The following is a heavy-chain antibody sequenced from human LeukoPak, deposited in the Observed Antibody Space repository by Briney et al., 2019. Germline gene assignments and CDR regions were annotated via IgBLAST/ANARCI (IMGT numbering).Heavy chain of an antibody. V-gene: IGHV4-34*01. CDR2: ITNTGDT. D-gene: IGHD6-13*01. CDR3: ARAPYIRSWYQLSRGEDY. J-gene: IGHJ4*02. CDR1: GGSFNDF. Sequence: SETLSLTCAVSGGSFNDFWTWIRQPPGKGLEWIGAITNTGDTNYNPSLKNRVTISVDTSKRQFSLGLTSVTAADTAIYYCARAPYIRSWYQLSRGEDYWGQGTLVTVST.